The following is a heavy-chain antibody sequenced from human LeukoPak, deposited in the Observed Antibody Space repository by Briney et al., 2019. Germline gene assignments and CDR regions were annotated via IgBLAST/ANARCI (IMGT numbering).Heavy chain of an antibody. CDR2: IYYSGST. CDR1: GGSLSSSSYY. V-gene: IGHV4-39*07. J-gene: IGHJ4*02. CDR3: ARGSSGWYNFDY. Sequence: SETLSLTCTVSGGSLSSSSYYWGWIRQPPGKGLEWIGSIYYSGSTYYNPSLKSRVTISVDTSKNQFSLKLSSVTAADTAVYYCARGSSGWYNFDYWGQGTLVTVSS. D-gene: IGHD6-19*01.